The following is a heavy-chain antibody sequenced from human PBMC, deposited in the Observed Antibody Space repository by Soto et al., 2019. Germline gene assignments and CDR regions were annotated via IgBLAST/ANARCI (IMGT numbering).Heavy chain of an antibody. CDR1: GYTFTSYG. V-gene: IGHV1-18*01. CDR3: AGEGCSGGSCYSFPEYFQH. J-gene: IGHJ1*01. Sequence: ASVKVSCKASGYTFTSYGISWVRQAPGQGLEWMGWISAYNGNTNYAQKLQGRVTMTTDTSTSTAYMELRSLRSDDTAVYYCAGEGCSGGSCYSFPEYFQHWGQGTLVTVS. D-gene: IGHD2-15*01. CDR2: ISAYNGNT.